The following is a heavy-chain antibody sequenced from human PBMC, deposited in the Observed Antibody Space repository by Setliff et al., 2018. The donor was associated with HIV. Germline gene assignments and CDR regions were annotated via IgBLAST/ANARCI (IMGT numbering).Heavy chain of an antibody. Sequence: PSETLSLTCAVYGGSLTDYDWTWIRQTPAKGREWIGEISHSGRTNYNPSLKTRLIISRDTSKNQFSLRLSSATVADTAIYYCARAFEGYCSGASCHWLDSWGQGTQVTVSS. D-gene: IGHD2-15*01. CDR3: ARAFEGYCSGASCHWLDS. V-gene: IGHV4-34*01. CDR1: GGSLTDYD. J-gene: IGHJ5*01. CDR2: ISHSGRT.